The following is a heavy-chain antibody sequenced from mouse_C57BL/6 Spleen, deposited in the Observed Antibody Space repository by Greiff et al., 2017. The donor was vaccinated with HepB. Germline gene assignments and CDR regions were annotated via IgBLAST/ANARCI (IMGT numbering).Heavy chain of an antibody. CDR2: IYPGSGST. CDR1: GYTFTSYW. V-gene: IGHV1-55*01. CDR3: ARGSSTSTWFAY. J-gene: IGHJ3*01. D-gene: IGHD2-1*01. Sequence: QVQLQQSGAELVKPGASVKMSCKASGYTFTSYWITWVKQRPGQGLEWIGDIYPGSGSTNYNEKFKSKATLTVDTSSSTAYMQLSSLTSEDSAVYYCARGSSTSTWFAYWGQGTLVTVSA.